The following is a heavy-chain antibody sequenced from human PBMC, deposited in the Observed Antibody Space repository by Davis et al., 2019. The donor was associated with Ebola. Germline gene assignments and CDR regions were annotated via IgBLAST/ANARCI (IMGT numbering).Heavy chain of an antibody. CDR2: ISAYNGNT. CDR3: ARDRCSSTSCHDFDY. D-gene: IGHD2-2*01. Sequence: ASVKVSCKASGYTFTSYGISWVRQAPGQGLEWMGWISAYNGNTNYAQKLQGRVTMTTDTSTSTAYMELRSLRSDDTAVHYCARDRCSSTSCHDFDYWGQGTLVTVSS. CDR1: GYTFTSYG. J-gene: IGHJ4*02. V-gene: IGHV1-18*01.